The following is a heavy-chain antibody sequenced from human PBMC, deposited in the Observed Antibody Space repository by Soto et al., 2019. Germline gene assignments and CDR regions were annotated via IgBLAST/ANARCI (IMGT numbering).Heavy chain of an antibody. D-gene: IGHD2-8*01. Sequence: SETLSLTCAVSGGSISSGGYSWSWIRQPPGKGLEWIGYIYHSGSTYYNPSLKSRVTISVDRSKNQFSLKLSSVTAADTAVYYCAVQGYCTSVVYYRDSWFDPWGQGTLVTVSS. CDR1: GGSISSGGYS. V-gene: IGHV4-30-2*01. CDR2: IYHSGST. J-gene: IGHJ5*02. CDR3: AVQGYCTSVVYYRDSWFDP.